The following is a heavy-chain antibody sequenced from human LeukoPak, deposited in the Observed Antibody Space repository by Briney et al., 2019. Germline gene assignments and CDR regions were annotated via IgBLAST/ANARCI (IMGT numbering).Heavy chain of an antibody. CDR1: GYTLTELS. D-gene: IGHD3-10*01. CDR2: INPNSGGT. V-gene: IGHV1-2*04. Sequence: ASVKVSCKVSGYTLTELSMHWVRQAPGKGLEWMGWINPNSGGTNYAQKFKDWVTMTRDTSINTTYMELSSLKSDVTAVYYCARGTPGSYFGYWGQGTLVTVSS. CDR3: ARGTPGSYFGY. J-gene: IGHJ4*02.